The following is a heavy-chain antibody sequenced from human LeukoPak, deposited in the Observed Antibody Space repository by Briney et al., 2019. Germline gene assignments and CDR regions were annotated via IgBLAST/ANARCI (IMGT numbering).Heavy chain of an antibody. CDR2: FDPEDGET. J-gene: IGHJ4*02. Sequence: ASVKVSCKVSGYTLTELSMHWVRQAPGKGLEWMGGFDPEDGETIYAQKFQGRVTMTEDTSTDTAYMELSSLRSEDTAVYYCATTPSIAAAGNFDYWGQGTLVTVSS. D-gene: IGHD6-13*01. V-gene: IGHV1-24*01. CDR1: GYTLTELS. CDR3: ATTPSIAAAGNFDY.